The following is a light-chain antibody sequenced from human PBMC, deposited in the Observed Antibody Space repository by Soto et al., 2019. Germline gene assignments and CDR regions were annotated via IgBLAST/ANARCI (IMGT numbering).Light chain of an antibody. Sequence: VVLTQSRGTLSLSPGEIATLXCGASQSVRNNYRAGYQDRPGQASSLLIYGASNRDTGITERFSGSGYGKDFNITISRLEPEDLAVYDCQQYGSSGTFGQGTKVDI. J-gene: IGKJ1*01. CDR3: QQYGSSGT. V-gene: IGKV3-20*01. CDR2: GAS. CDR1: QSVRNNY.